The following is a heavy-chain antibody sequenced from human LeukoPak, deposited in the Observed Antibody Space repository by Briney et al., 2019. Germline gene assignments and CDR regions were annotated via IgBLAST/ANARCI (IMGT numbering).Heavy chain of an antibody. CDR1: GDSVSRSSYF. D-gene: IGHD4-23*01. Sequence: SETLSLTCTVSGDSVSRSSYFWGWIRQSPGKGPEWIGSIYYSGSAFYNPSLKSRVTISLDKSKNQFSLKLSSVTAADTAVYYCASEYRGGYFDYWGQGTLVTVSS. CDR3: ASEYRGGYFDY. J-gene: IGHJ4*02. V-gene: IGHV4-39*01. CDR2: IYYSGSA.